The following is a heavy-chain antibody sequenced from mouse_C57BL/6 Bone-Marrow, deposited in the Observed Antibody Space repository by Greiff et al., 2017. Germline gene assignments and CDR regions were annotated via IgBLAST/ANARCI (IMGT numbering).Heavy chain of an antibody. Sequence: QVQLQQPGAELVKPGASVKLSCTASGYTFTSYWMHWVKQRPGQGLEWIGMIHPNSGSTNYNEKFKSKATLTVDKSSSTAYMQLSSLTSEDSAVDYCGREWDEGDYWGQGTAVTVSS. D-gene: IGHD4-1*01. CDR3: GREWDEGDY. CDR1: GYTFTSYW. J-gene: IGHJ4*01. CDR2: IHPNSGST. V-gene: IGHV1-64*01.